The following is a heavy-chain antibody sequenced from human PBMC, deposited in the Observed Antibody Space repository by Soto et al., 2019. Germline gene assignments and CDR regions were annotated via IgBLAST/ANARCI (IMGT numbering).Heavy chain of an antibody. Sequence: GGSLRLSCAASGFTFSSYSMNWVRQAPGKGLEWVSSISSSSSYIYYADSVKGRFTISRDNAKNSLYLQMNSLRAEDTAVYYCARDQFAYCSGGSCYSLQSYYYYGMDVWGQGTTVTVSS. J-gene: IGHJ6*02. CDR3: ARDQFAYCSGGSCYSLQSYYYYGMDV. V-gene: IGHV3-21*01. CDR2: ISSSSSYI. CDR1: GFTFSSYS. D-gene: IGHD2-15*01.